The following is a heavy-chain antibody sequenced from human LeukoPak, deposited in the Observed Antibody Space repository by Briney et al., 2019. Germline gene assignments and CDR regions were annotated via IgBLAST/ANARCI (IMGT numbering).Heavy chain of an antibody. CDR2: INHSGST. V-gene: IGHV4-39*07. CDR1: GGSISSSSYY. Sequence: SETLSLTCTVSGGSISSSSYYWGWIRQPPGEGLEWIGQINHSGSTNYNPSLKSRVTISVDTSKNQFSLKLSSVTAADTAVYYCARRCLFGRYQLLFVDWFDPWGQGTLVTVSS. J-gene: IGHJ5*02. D-gene: IGHD2-2*01. CDR3: ARRCLFGRYQLLFVDWFDP.